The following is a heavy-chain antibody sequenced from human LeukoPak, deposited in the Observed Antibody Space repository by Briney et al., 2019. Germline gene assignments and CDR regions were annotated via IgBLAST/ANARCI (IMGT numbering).Heavy chain of an antibody. J-gene: IGHJ4*02. CDR1: GGTSNSQA. CDR2: IIPNLGTT. D-gene: IGHD3-22*01. CDR3: ATTNDGGGYQWGDFFDF. V-gene: IGHV1-69*04. Sequence: SVKVSCKASGGTSNSQAISWVRQAPGQGLEWMGRIIPNLGTTNRAQNFQDRVTLTADKSTNTAYMELTSLTSDDTAVYYCATTNDGGGYQWGDFFDFWGQGTLVTVSS.